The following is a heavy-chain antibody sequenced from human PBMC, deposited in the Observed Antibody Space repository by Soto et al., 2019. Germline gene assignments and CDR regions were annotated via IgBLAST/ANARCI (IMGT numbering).Heavy chain of an antibody. D-gene: IGHD2-2*01. CDR1: GFTFNNYA. Sequence: QVQLVESGGGVVQPGRSLRLSCAASGFTFNNYAMNWVRQAPGKGLEWVALISYDGSSKYYADSVKGRFTISRDGSKNTLFLQMDSLGAADTAVYYCGRCTSTSCHLGSDYWGQGTLVTVSS. J-gene: IGHJ4*02. CDR3: GRCTSTSCHLGSDY. V-gene: IGHV3-30-3*01. CDR2: ISYDGSSK.